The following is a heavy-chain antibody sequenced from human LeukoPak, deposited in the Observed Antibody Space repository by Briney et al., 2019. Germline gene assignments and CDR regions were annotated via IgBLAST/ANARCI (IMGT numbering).Heavy chain of an antibody. CDR1: GGSISSGGCY. Sequence: SQTLSLTCTVSGGSISSGGCYWSWIRQHPGKGLEWIGYIYYSGSTYYNPSLKSRVTISVDTSKNQFSLKLSSVTAADTAVYYCARDRRELELGEDYYYYGMDVWGQGTTVTVSS. CDR2: IYYSGST. V-gene: IGHV4-31*03. D-gene: IGHD1-7*01. J-gene: IGHJ6*02. CDR3: ARDRRELELGEDYYYYGMDV.